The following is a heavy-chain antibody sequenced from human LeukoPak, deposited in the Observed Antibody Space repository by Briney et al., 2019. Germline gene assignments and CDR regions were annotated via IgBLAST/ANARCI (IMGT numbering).Heavy chain of an antibody. J-gene: IGHJ4*02. CDR2: IYYSGST. V-gene: IGHV4-59*11. Sequence: SETLSLTCTVSGGSISSHYWSWIRQPPGKGLEWIGYIYYSGSTNYNPSLKSRVTISVDTSKNQFSLKLSSVTAAATAEYYCARGTTSATRGFGVDFDYWGQGTLVTVSS. D-gene: IGHD3-3*01. CDR1: GGSISSHY. CDR3: ARGTTSATRGFGVDFDY.